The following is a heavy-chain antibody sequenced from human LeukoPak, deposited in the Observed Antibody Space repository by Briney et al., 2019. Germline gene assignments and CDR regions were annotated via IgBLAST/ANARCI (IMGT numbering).Heavy chain of an antibody. V-gene: IGHV3-23*01. J-gene: IGHJ4*02. CDR1: GFTFSSYG. D-gene: IGHD4-17*01. CDR2: ISGSGGST. CDR3: ARPVYGDSEYPGY. Sequence: GGSLRLSCAASGFTFSSYGMSWVRQAPGKGLEWVSAISGSGGSTYYADSVKGRFTISRDNSKNTLYLQMNSLRAEDTAVYYCARPVYGDSEYPGYWGQGTLVTVSS.